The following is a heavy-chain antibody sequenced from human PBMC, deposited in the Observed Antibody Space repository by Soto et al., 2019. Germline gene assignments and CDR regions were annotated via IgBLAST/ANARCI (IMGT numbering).Heavy chain of an antibody. D-gene: IGHD3-22*01. V-gene: IGHV2-5*02. CDR2: IYWDDDK. CDR1: GFSLSTSGVG. J-gene: IGHJ4*02. Sequence: SGPTLVNPTQTLTLTCTFSGFSLSTSGVGVGWIRQPPGKALEWLALIYWDDDKRYSPSLKSRLTITKDTSKNQVVLTMTNMDPVDTATYYCAHEVYDSSGYYYPQWYFDYWGQGTLVTVSS. CDR3: AHEVYDSSGYYYPQWYFDY.